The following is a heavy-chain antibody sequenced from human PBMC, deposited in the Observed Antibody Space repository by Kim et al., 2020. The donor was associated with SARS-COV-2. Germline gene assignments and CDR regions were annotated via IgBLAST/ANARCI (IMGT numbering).Heavy chain of an antibody. CDR3: ARGMAYYYGSGSYRPGRYNWFDP. CDR2: IYSGGST. J-gene: IGHJ5*02. V-gene: IGHV3-66*02. CDR1: GFTVSSNY. D-gene: IGHD3-10*01. Sequence: GGSLRLSCAASGFTVSSNYMSWVRQAPGKGLEWVSVIYSGGSTYYADSVKGRFTISRDNSKNTLYLQMNSLRAEDTAVYYCARGMAYYYGSGSYRPGRYNWFDPWGQGTLVTVSS.